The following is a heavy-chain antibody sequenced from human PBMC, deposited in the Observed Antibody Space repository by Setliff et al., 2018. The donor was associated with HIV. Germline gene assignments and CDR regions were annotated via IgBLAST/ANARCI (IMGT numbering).Heavy chain of an antibody. V-gene: IGHV5-10-1*01. CDR3: ARRSTAVAGTPYYYYMDV. CDR1: GYSFTSYW. J-gene: IGHJ6*03. D-gene: IGHD6-19*01. CDR2: IDPSGSYT. Sequence: PGESLTLSCKGSGYSFTSYWISWVRQMPGKGLEWMGRIDPSGSYTNYSPSFQGHVTISADKSISTDYLQWSSLKASDTAMYYCARRSTAVAGTPYYYYMDVWGKGTTVTVSS.